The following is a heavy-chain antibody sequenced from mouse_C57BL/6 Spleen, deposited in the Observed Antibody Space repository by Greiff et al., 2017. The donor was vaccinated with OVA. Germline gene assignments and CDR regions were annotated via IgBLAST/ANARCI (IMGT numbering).Heavy chain of an antibody. Sequence: QVHVKQPGTELVKPGASVKLSCKASGYTFTSYWMHWVKQRPGQGLEWIGNINPSNGGTNYNEKFKSKATLTVDKSSSTAYMQLSSLTSEDSAVYYCARWDYYGSSPRFAYWGQGTLVTVSA. J-gene: IGHJ3*01. CDR3: ARWDYYGSSPRFAY. CDR1: GYTFTSYW. CDR2: INPSNGGT. V-gene: IGHV1-53*01. D-gene: IGHD1-1*01.